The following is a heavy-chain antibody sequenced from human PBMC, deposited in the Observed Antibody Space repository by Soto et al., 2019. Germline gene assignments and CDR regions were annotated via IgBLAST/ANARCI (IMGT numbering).Heavy chain of an antibody. CDR2: IIPIIGTA. J-gene: IGHJ4*02. CDR3: ARGGVDVVATSAFDY. CDR1: GGTFNNYA. V-gene: IGHV1-69*01. Sequence: QVQLVQSGAEVKKPGSSVKVSCKASGGTFNNYAISWVRQAPGQGLEWMGGIIPIIGTADYAHKFQGRLAISADESTGTTFMERSSLRSEDTALYYGARGGVDVVATSAFDYWGQGTLVNVSS. D-gene: IGHD5-12*01.